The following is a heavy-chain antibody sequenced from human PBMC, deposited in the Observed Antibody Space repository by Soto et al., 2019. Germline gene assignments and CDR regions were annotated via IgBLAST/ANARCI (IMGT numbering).Heavy chain of an antibody. CDR1: GFPFNNYG. V-gene: IGHV3-21*01. J-gene: IGHJ4*02. D-gene: IGHD2-2*01. CDR3: AREASIIIPAVSDF. Sequence: SGGSLRLSCTVSGFPFNNYGINWVRQAPGKGLEWVSSVSKSDYTYYSDSVKGRFTISRDNAKNSVSLQMNTLRVEDTAVYYCAREASIIIPAVSDFWGQGTLVTVSS. CDR2: VSKSDYT.